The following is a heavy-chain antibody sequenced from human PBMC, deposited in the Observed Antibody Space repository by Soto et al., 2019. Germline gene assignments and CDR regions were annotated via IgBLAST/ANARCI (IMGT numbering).Heavy chain of an antibody. V-gene: IGHV4-30-2*06. J-gene: IGHJ6*02. CDR3: ARDYYGMDV. Sequence: SETLSLTCTVSGGSISSGGYSWTWIRQSPGKGLKWIGYTYQSGSAYYNPSLKSRVTISVDRSKNQFSLNLTSVTAADTAVYYCARDYYGMDVWGQGTTVTVSS. CDR1: GGSISSGGYS. CDR2: TYQSGSA.